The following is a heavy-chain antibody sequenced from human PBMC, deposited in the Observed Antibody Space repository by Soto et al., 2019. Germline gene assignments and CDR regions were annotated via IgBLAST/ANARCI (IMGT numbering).Heavy chain of an antibody. V-gene: IGHV3-7*01. J-gene: IGHJ4*02. CDR2: INPDGSEK. Sequence: GSLRLSCAASGFTFSSFWMDCVRRAPGKGLEWVANINPDGSEKHYVDSVKGRFTISRDNAKNSLYLQMSSLTAEDSALYYCSRSLDSWGQGTRVTVST. CDR3: SRSLDS. CDR1: GFTFSSFW.